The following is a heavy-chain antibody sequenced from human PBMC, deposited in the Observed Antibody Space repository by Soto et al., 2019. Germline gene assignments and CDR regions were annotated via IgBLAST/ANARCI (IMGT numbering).Heavy chain of an antibody. CDR3: AHSPQGIADYTH. Sequence: QITLKESGPTLVKPTQTLTLTRTFSGFSLSTSGVTVCWIRQPPGNALQWLALLYWGDDKRYSPSLRSRLTLTKDTSKNQVVLTMTNMDPVDTATYYCAHSPQGIADYTHWGQGTLVSVSS. CDR2: LYWGDDK. J-gene: IGHJ4*02. CDR1: GFSLSTSGVT. V-gene: IGHV2-5*02. D-gene: IGHD6-13*01.